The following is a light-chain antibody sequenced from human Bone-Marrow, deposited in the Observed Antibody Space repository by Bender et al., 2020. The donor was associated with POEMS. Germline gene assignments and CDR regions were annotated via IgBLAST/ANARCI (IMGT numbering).Light chain of an antibody. J-gene: IGLJ3*02. CDR3: QSADGSGSYWV. Sequence: SYELTQPSSVSVSPGETARITCSSDILTKKYVRWFQQKPGQSPVLVIYKDSERPSGIPDRFSGSSSGTTVTLTISGAQVDDEADYYCQSADGSGSYWVFGGGTKLTVL. CDR1: ILTKKY. V-gene: IGLV3-27*01. CDR2: KDS.